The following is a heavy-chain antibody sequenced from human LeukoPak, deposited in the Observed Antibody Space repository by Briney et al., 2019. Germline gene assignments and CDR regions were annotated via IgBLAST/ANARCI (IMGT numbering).Heavy chain of an antibody. CDR2: INTNSGNP. J-gene: IGHJ5*02. D-gene: IGHD6-19*01. CDR1: GYIFSRYG. CDR3: ARDLGSSGGDSWFDP. V-gene: IGHV7-4-1*02. Sequence: GASVKVSCKASGYIFSRYGMNWVRQGPGQGLEWMGWINTNSGNPTYAQGFTGRFVFSLDTSVSTAYLQISSLKAEDTAVYYCARDLGSSGGDSWFDPWGQGTLVTVSS.